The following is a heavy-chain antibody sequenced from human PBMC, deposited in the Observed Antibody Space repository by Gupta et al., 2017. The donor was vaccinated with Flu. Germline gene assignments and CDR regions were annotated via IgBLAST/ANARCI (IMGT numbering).Heavy chain of an antibody. Sequence: EVQLVESVGGLVLPGGSRRLSFAASGFSFSSYGMHWVRQAPGKGLEVVSSISDEGGSTSYVDAVKGRFTISRDNSRNTLYLQMGSLRPEDMAVYYWARSLAGAADYWGQGTLVTVSS. D-gene: IGHD1-26*01. CDR2: ISDEGGST. J-gene: IGHJ4*02. V-gene: IGHV3-64*07. CDR1: GFSFSSYG. CDR3: ARSLAGAADY.